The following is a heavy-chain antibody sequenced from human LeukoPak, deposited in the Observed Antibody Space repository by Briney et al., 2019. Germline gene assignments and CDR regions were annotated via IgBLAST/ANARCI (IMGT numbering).Heavy chain of an antibody. Sequence: PSETLSLTCTVSGGSISSSSYYWGWIRQPPGKGLEWIGSIYYSGSTYYNPSLKSRVTISVDTSKNQFSLKLSSVTAADTAVYYCARDHLGGRIAYWGQGTLVTVSS. CDR3: ARDHLGGRIAY. D-gene: IGHD3-16*01. CDR2: IYYSGST. J-gene: IGHJ4*02. CDR1: GGSISSSSYY. V-gene: IGHV4-39*07.